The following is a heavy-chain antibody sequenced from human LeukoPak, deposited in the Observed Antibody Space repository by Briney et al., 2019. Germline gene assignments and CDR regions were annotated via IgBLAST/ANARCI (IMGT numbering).Heavy chain of an antibody. Sequence: PGGALRLSCAASGCTFSSYSMNWVRQAPGKGLEWVSSISSSSSYIYYADSVKGRFTISRDNAKNSLYLQMNSLRAEDTAVYYCARDLMTTVTTVDYWGQGTLVTVSS. CDR3: ARDLMTTVTTVDY. V-gene: IGHV3-21*01. D-gene: IGHD4-17*01. CDR1: GCTFSSYS. J-gene: IGHJ4*02. CDR2: ISSSSSYI.